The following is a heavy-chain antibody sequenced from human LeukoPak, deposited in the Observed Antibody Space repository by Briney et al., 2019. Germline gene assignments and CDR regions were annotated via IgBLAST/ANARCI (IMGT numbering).Heavy chain of an antibody. CDR2: FDPEDGET. CDR1: GYTLTELS. D-gene: IGHD3-3*01. CDR3: ATSGTPIFGVVSDWFDP. V-gene: IGHV1-24*01. J-gene: IGHJ5*02. Sequence: ASVKVSCKVSGYTLTELSMHWVRQAPGKGLEWMGGFDPEDGETIYAQKFQGRVTMTEDTSTDTAYMELSSLRSEDTAVYYCATSGTPIFGVVSDWFDPWGQGTLVTVSS.